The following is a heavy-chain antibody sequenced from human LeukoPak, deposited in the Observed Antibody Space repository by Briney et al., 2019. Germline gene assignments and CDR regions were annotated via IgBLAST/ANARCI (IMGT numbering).Heavy chain of an antibody. CDR3: ARVGDHFHWYLDR. Sequence: GGSLTLSCAASGFTVSLNYMNWVRQAPGKGLEWVFILNSGSAKYYADSVNGRITISRDTSKNMLFLHMNSLKAEETAVYYCARVGDHFHWYLDRWGRGTLVTVS. CDR2: LNSGSAK. D-gene: IGHD3-3*02. CDR1: GFTVSLNY. J-gene: IGHJ2*01. V-gene: IGHV3-53*01.